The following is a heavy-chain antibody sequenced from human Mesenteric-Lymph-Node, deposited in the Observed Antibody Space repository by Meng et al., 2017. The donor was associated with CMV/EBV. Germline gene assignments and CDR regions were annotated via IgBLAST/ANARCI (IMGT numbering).Heavy chain of an antibody. D-gene: IGHD3-10*01. Sequence: GESLKISCKGSGYSFSTHWIGWVRQMPGKGLEWMGIIYPGDSDVRYSPSFQGQVTISADRSISTAHLQWSSLKASDTAMYYCAREWFGEFYGMDVWGQGTTVTVSS. J-gene: IGHJ6*02. CDR3: AREWFGEFYGMDV. CDR1: GYSFSTHW. CDR2: IYPGDSDV. V-gene: IGHV5-51*01.